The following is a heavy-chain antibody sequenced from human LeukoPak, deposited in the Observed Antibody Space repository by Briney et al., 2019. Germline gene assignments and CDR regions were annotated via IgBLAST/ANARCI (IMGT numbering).Heavy chain of an antibody. Sequence: SETLSLTCTVSGGSISSGGYYWSWIRQHPGKGLEWIGYIYYSGSTYYNPSLKSRVTISVDTSKNQFSLKLSSVTAADTAVYYCARHSTTIFGVVIIRSLHFDYWGQGTLVTVSS. CDR2: IYYSGST. D-gene: IGHD3-3*01. CDR1: GGSISSGGYY. V-gene: IGHV4-39*01. CDR3: ARHSTTIFGVVIIRSLHFDY. J-gene: IGHJ4*02.